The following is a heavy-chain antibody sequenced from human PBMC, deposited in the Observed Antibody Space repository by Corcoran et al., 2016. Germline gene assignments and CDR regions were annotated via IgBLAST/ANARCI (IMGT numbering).Heavy chain of an antibody. Sequence: EVHLVASGGDLVKPGGSLRLSCAVSGLTFSVAWMNWVRQAPGKGLEWVGRIQSRAAGGTTDYAAPVKGRFTISRDDSKNTLYLQMNSLKTEDTAVYYCNTGGIVGAADKWAGFDYWGQGILITVSS. CDR1: GLTFSVAW. V-gene: IGHV3-15*07. CDR2: IQSRAAGGTT. J-gene: IGHJ4*02. D-gene: IGHD1-26*01. CDR3: NTGGIVGAADKWAGFDY.